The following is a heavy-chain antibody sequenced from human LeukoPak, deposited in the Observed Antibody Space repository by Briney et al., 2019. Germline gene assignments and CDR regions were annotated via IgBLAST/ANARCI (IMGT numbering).Heavy chain of an antibody. CDR2: IYYSGST. J-gene: IGHJ6*03. CDR3: ARVRGDTAMDYYMDV. D-gene: IGHD5-18*01. CDR1: GGSISSYY. V-gene: IGHV4-39*01. Sequence: SETLSLTCTVSGGSISSYYWGWIRQPPGKGLEWIGSIYYSGSTYYNPSLKSRVTISVDTSKNQFSLKLSSVTAADTAVYYCARVRGDTAMDYYMDVWGKGTTVTVSS.